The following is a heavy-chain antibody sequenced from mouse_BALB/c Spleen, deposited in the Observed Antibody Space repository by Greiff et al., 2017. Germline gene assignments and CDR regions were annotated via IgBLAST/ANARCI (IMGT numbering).Heavy chain of an antibody. Sequence: VQLQQSGPELVKPGASVKMSCKASGYTFTSYVMHWVKQKPGQGLEWIGYINPYNDGTKYNEKFKGKATLTSDKSSSTAYMELSSLTSEDSAVYYCARSGFYYRYDEACAYWGQGTLVTVSA. CDR1: GYTFTSYV. V-gene: IGHV1-14*01. D-gene: IGHD2-14*01. CDR3: ARSGFYYRYDEACAY. CDR2: INPYNDGT. J-gene: IGHJ3*01.